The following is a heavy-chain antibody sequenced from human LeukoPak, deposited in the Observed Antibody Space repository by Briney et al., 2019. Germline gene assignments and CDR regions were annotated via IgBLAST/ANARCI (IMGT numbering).Heavy chain of an antibody. CDR2: ISAYNGNT. CDR1: GYTFTSYY. Sequence: ASVKVSCKASGYTFTSYYMHWVRQAPGRGLEWMGWISAYNGNTHYAQKVQDRVTMTTDTSTSTAYMELRSLRSDDTAVYYCAREGGPTGGAQDYWGQGTLVTVSS. CDR3: AREGGPTGGAQDY. V-gene: IGHV1-18*04. D-gene: IGHD1-1*01. J-gene: IGHJ4*02.